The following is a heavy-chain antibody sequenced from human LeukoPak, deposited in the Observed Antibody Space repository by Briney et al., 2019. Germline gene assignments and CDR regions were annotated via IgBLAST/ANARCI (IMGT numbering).Heavy chain of an antibody. D-gene: IGHD5-12*01. CDR2: ISGSGETT. CDR3: ATLPEWLRFASGWIDY. Sequence: GGSLRLSCAASRFTFSSYALSWVRQAPGKGPEWVSVISGSGETTYYADSVKGRFTTSRDNSKNTLYLQMNSLRAEDTAVYYCATLPEWLRFASGWIDYWGQGTLVTVSS. J-gene: IGHJ4*02. CDR1: RFTFSSYA. V-gene: IGHV3-23*01.